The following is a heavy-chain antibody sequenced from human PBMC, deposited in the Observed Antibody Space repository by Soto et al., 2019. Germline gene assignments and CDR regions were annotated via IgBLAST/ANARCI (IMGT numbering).Heavy chain of an antibody. D-gene: IGHD3-10*01. J-gene: IGHJ6*03. CDR3: ARGGYYYAKGYYCYYYMDV. V-gene: IGHV4-59*01. CDR2: IYYSGST. CDR1: GGSISSYY. Sequence: SETLSLTCTVSGGSISSYYWSWIRQPPGKGLEWIGYIYYSGSTNYNPSLKSRVTISVDTSKNQFSLKLSSVTAADTAVYYCARGGYYYAKGYYCYYYMDVWGKGTTVTVSS.